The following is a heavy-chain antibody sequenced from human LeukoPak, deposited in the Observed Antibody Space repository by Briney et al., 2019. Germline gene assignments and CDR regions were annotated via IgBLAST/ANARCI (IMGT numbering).Heavy chain of an antibody. CDR2: ISASGDST. CDR3: AKDRIPGRYYGLDV. D-gene: IGHD2-2*01. Sequence: GGSLRLSCAASGFTFSSYAMSWVRQAPGKGLEWVSGISASGDSTFYADSVRGRFTVSRDNSKNTLYLQMDYLRADDTAVYSCAKDRIPGRYYGLDVWGQGTTVTVSS. CDR1: GFTFSSYA. J-gene: IGHJ6*02. V-gene: IGHV3-23*01.